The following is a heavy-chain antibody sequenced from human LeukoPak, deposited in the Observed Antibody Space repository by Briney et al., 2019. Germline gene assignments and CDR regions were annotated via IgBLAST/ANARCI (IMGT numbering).Heavy chain of an antibody. CDR1: GCSISSFY. D-gene: IGHD2-2*01. J-gene: IGHJ3*02. CDR2: IYYSGST. Sequence: PSETLSLTCTVSGCSISSFYWNWIRQPPGKGLEWIGYIYYSGSTNYNPSLKSRVTISVDTSKNQFSLKLSSVTAADTAVYYCATGGYQLLADAFDIWGQGTMVTVSS. V-gene: IGHV4-59*01. CDR3: ATGGYQLLADAFDI.